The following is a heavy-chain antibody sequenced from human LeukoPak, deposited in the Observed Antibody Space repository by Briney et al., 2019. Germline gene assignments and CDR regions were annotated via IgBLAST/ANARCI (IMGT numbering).Heavy chain of an antibody. CDR1: GFTFSRYW. J-gene: IGHJ1*01. V-gene: IGHV3-74*01. Sequence: SGGPLRLSCAASGFTFSRYWMHWVRQAPGKGLVWVSRNKSDGSTNYADSVKGRFTISRDNAKNTVSLQMNSLRAEDTGVYYCARAPAEIGGYYPEYFRHWGQGTLVTVSS. CDR3: ARAPAEIGGYYPEYFRH. D-gene: IGHD3-22*01. CDR2: NKSDGST.